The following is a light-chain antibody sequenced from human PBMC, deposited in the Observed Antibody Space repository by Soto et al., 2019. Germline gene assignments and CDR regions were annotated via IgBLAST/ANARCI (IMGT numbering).Light chain of an antibody. V-gene: IGKV3-15*01. CDR3: QQYNNWPRT. J-gene: IGKJ1*01. Sequence: EIVMTHSPATLSVSPGDRATLSCRASQSVSSNLAWYQQKPGQAPRPLIYGASTRATGIPDRFSGSGSGTEFTLTISSLQSEDSAVYYCQQYNNWPRTFGQGTKVEIK. CDR1: QSVSSN. CDR2: GAS.